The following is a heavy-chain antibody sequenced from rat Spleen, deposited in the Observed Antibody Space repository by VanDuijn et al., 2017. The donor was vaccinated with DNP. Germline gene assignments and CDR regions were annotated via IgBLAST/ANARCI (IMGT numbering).Heavy chain of an antibody. D-gene: IGHD1-11*01. CDR2: INKDSRTI. Sequence: EVKLVESGGGLVQPGRSLKLSCVASGFNFNDYWMGWVRQAPGKGLDWIGQINKDSRTINYIPSLKEKITISRDNAQNTLYLQMSKLGSEDTAIYYCAKGPNYGGWSDYFDYWGQGVMVTVSS. CDR1: GFNFNDYW. V-gene: IGHV4-2*01. CDR3: AKGPNYGGWSDYFDY. J-gene: IGHJ2*01.